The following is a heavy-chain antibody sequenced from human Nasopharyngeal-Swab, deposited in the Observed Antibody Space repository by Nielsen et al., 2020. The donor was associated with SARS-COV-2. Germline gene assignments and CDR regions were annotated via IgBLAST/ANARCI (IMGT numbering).Heavy chain of an antibody. CDR2: IKSKTDGGTT. CDR3: TTRRLWFGELLMSDY. D-gene: IGHD3-10*01. V-gene: IGHV3-15*01. CDR1: GFTFSNAW. J-gene: IGHJ4*02. Sequence: GESLKISCAASGFTFSNAWMSWVRPAPGKGLEWVGRIKSKTDGGTTDYAAPVKGRFTISRDDSKNTLYLQMNSLKTEDTAVYYCTTRRLWFGELLMSDYWGQGTLGTVSS.